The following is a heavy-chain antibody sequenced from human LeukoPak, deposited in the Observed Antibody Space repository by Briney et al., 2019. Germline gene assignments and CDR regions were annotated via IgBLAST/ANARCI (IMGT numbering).Heavy chain of an antibody. Sequence: SETLSLTCTVSGGSMSRYYWSWIRQPPGKGLEWIGFIYTFGSTKYNPSLKSRVTISGDMSRRQFSLKLTSVTAADTAVYFCARQGGYCSASRCPGGFHYMDVWGKGTTVAVSS. CDR3: ARQGGYCSASRCPGGFHYMDV. CDR2: IYTFGST. J-gene: IGHJ6*03. D-gene: IGHD2-15*01. CDR1: GGSMSRYY. V-gene: IGHV4-4*09.